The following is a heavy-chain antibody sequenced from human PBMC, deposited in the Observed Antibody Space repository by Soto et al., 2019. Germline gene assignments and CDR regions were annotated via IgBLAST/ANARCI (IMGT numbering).Heavy chain of an antibody. Sequence: GGSLRLSCEASGFTFSDYYMNWIRQAPGKGLEWVSYITSSGRTTYYADSVKGRFTISRDNAKNSLWLQMNSLKTEDTAVYYCTTNFYSDHGMDVWGQGTTVTVSS. CDR1: GFTFSDYY. CDR3: TTNFYSDHGMDV. D-gene: IGHD4-17*01. CDR2: ITSSGRTT. V-gene: IGHV3-11*01. J-gene: IGHJ6*02.